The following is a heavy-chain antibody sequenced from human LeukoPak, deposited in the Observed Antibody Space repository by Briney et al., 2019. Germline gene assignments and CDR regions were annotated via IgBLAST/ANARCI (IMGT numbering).Heavy chain of an antibody. D-gene: IGHD1-26*01. CDR2: INQGGSDK. V-gene: IGHV3-7*01. CDR1: GFTFSGHW. J-gene: IGHJ4*02. CDR3: TRDRSGAEDE. Sequence: GGSLRLSCAASGFTFSGHWMSWVRQAPGKGLEWVANINQGGSDKYYVDSVKGRFTISRDNANNLLYLQMNSLRGEDTAVYYCTRDRSGAEDEWGQGSQVTVSS.